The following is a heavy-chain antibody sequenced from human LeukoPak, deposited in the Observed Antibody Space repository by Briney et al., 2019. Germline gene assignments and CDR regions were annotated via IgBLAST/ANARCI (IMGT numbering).Heavy chain of an antibody. J-gene: IGHJ6*04. D-gene: IGHD3-10*02. CDR2: ISSSSSTI. V-gene: IGHV3-48*01. CDR3: AELGITMIGGV. CDR1: GFTFSSYS. Sequence: GGSLRLSCAASGFTFSSYSMNWVRQAPGKGLEWVSYISSSSSTIYYTDSVKGRFTISRDNAKNSLYLQVNSLRAEDTAVYYCAELGITMIGGVWGKGTTVTISS.